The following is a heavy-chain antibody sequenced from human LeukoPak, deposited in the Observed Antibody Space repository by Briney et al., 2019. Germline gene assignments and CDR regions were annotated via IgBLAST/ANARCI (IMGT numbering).Heavy chain of an antibody. V-gene: IGHV1-69*13. J-gene: IGHJ3*02. D-gene: IGHD2-2*01. CDR3: AIVCPSCPLDAFDI. CDR1: GGTFSSYA. Sequence: SVKVSCKASGGTFSSYAISWVRQAPGQGLGWMGGIIPIFGTANYAQKFQGRVTITADESTSTAYMELSSLRSEDTAVYYCAIVCPSCPLDAFDIWGQGTMVTVSS. CDR2: IIPIFGTA.